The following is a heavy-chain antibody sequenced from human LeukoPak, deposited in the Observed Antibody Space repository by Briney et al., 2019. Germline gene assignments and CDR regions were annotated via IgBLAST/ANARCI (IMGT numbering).Heavy chain of an antibody. Sequence: SETLSLTCAVYGGSFSGYYWSWIRQPPGKGLEWIGEINHSGSTNYNPSLKSRVTISVDTPKNQFSLKLSSVTAADTAVYYCASRSDTGTRDYWGQGTLVTVSS. CDR1: GGSFSGYY. CDR3: ASRSDTGTRDY. J-gene: IGHJ4*02. V-gene: IGHV4-34*01. CDR2: INHSGST. D-gene: IGHD6-13*01.